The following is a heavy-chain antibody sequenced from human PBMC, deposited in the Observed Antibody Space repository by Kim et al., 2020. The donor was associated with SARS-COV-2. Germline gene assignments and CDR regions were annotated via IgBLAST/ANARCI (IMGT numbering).Heavy chain of an antibody. Sequence: GQKFQGRVTITADESTGTAYMELSSLRSEDTAVYYCARGGTVTTADAFDIWGQGTMVTVSS. V-gene: IGHV1-69*01. CDR3: ARGGTVTTADAFDI. J-gene: IGHJ3*02. D-gene: IGHD4-17*01.